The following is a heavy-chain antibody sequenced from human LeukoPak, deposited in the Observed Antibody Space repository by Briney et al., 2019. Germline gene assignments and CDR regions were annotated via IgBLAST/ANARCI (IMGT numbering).Heavy chain of an antibody. V-gene: IGHV4-30-4*08. J-gene: IGHJ4*02. CDR3: ARGLRYYYDSSGYPDY. CDR1: GGSFSGYY. D-gene: IGHD3-22*01. Sequence: SETLSLTCAVYGGSFSGYYWSWIRQPPGKGLEWIGYIYYSGSTYYNPSLKSRVTISVDTSKNQFSLKLSSVTAADTAVYYCARGLRYYYDSSGYPDYWGQGTLVTVSS. CDR2: IYYSGST.